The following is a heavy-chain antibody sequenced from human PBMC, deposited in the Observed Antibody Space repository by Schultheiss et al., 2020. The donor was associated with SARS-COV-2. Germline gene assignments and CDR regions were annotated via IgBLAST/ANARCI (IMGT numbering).Heavy chain of an antibody. CDR3: AKEGGLLWFGGPWE. D-gene: IGHD3-10*01. CDR1: GGSISSSSYY. V-gene: IGHV4-39*07. CDR2: INHSGST. Sequence: SQTLSLTCTVSGGSISSSSYYWGWIRQPPGKGLEWIGEINHSGSTNYNPSLKSRVTISVDTSKNQFSLKLSSVTAADTAVYYCAKEGGLLWFGGPWEWGQGTLVTVSS. J-gene: IGHJ4*02.